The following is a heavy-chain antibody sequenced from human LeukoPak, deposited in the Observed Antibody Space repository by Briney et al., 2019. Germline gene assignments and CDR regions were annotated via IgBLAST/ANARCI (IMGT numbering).Heavy chain of an antibody. V-gene: IGHV3-23*01. CDR3: AKDEGGSLEAPYPALDF. CDR1: GFTFRNYA. CDR2: ISGGGSP. Sequence: GGSLRLSCAASGFTFRNYAMFWVRQAPGKGLQWVSGISGGGSPYYADSVKGRFTISRDNSKNTLYLQMSSLRAEDTARYYCAKDEGGSLEAPYPALDFWGQGTKVTVSS. D-gene: IGHD3-16*01. J-gene: IGHJ3*01.